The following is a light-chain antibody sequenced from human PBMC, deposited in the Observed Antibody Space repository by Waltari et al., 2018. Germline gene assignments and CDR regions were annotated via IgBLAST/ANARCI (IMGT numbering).Light chain of an antibody. CDR3: ATWDDSLNGVV. Sequence: QSVLTQPPSASGTPGQGVTISCSGSRSNIGTNTVNWYQQLPGTVPKVLMYSNNQRPSGVPDRFSGSKSGTSASLAVSGLQSEDEGDYYCATWDDSLNGVVFGGGTKLTVL. V-gene: IGLV1-44*01. CDR2: SNN. J-gene: IGLJ2*01. CDR1: RSNIGTNT.